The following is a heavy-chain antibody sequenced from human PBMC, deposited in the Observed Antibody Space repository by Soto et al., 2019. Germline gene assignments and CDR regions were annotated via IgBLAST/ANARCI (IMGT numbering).Heavy chain of an antibody. J-gene: IGHJ4*02. D-gene: IGHD3-10*01. Sequence: EVQLLESGGGLVQPGGSLRLSCAASGFTFSSYAMSWVRQAPGKGLEWVSAISGSGGSTYYADSVKGRFTISRDNSKNTLDLQMSSLRAEDTAVYYCAKDLGSLTAPPMVRGVIITVFDYWGQGTLVTVSS. CDR3: AKDLGSLTAPPMVRGVIITVFDY. CDR2: ISGSGGST. CDR1: GFTFSSYA. V-gene: IGHV3-23*01.